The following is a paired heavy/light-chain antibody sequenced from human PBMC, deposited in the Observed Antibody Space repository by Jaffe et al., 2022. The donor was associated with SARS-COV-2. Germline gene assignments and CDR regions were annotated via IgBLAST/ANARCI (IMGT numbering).Light chain of an antibody. J-gene: IGKJ2*01. CDR3: QQSFNNPYT. CDR1: QRISNS. CDR2: TAS. Sequence: DIQMTQSPSSLSASVGDRVTITCRASQRISNSLNWYQQKPGRAPKVLIYTASTLESGVPSRFSGTGSGTEFTLTISSLQPEDFATYYCQQSFNNPYTFGRGTKLEI. V-gene: IGKV1-39*01.
Heavy chain of an antibody. J-gene: IGHJ4*02. Sequence: EVQLVESGGTLVQPGGSLRLSCSASGFTFSNYAIHWVRQAPGKGLEYVSAISTNGGTTYYTDSVKGRFTISRDNSKNTVDLHMSGLGPDDTAVYYCVKDGAVAGHPFAYWGQGTLVTVSS. D-gene: IGHD6-19*01. CDR1: GFTFSNYA. V-gene: IGHV3-64D*09. CDR3: VKDGAVAGHPFAY. CDR2: ISTNGGTT.